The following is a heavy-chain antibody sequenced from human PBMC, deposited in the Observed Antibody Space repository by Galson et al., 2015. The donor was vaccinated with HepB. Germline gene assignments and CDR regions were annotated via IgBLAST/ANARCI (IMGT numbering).Heavy chain of an antibody. CDR1: GFTFSAYW. CDR2: VNLDGSEM. V-gene: IGHV3-7*03. Sequence: SLRLPCAASGFTFSAYWMSWVRQVPGKGLEWVADVNLDGSEMYYADSVKGRFTISRDNAERSVSLHMYSLRAEDTAVYYCAREVMIRTLAHKTPDYWGQGTLVTVSS. J-gene: IGHJ4*02. CDR3: AREVMIRTLAHKTPDY. D-gene: IGHD3-16*01.